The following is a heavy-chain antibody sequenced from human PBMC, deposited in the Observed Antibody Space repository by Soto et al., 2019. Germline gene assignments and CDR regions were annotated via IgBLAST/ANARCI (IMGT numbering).Heavy chain of an antibody. CDR3: ARSAISPFGGLIGPFDY. D-gene: IGHD3-16*02. J-gene: IGHJ4*02. Sequence: QVQLVQSGAEEKKPGASVKVSCEASGYTFTGYAIHWVRQAPGQRLEWMGWINAGNGNTKYSQKFQGRXPXTXYTSASTAYMELSSLRSEDTAVYYCARSAISPFGGLIGPFDYWGQGNLVIVSS. CDR2: INAGNGNT. V-gene: IGHV1-3*05. CDR1: GYTFTGYA.